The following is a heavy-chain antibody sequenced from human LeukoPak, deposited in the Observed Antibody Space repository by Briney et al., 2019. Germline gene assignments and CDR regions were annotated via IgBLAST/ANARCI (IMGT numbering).Heavy chain of an antibody. CDR1: GGSISSYY. V-gene: IGHV4-59*12. CDR3: ARDLGHGDPIDAFDI. Sequence: SETLSLTCTVSGGSISSYYWSWIRQPPGKGLEWIGYIYYSGSTYYNPSLKSRVTISVDTSKNQFSLKLSSVTAADTAVYYCARDLGHGDPIDAFDIWGQGTMVTVSS. D-gene: IGHD2-21*02. J-gene: IGHJ3*02. CDR2: IYYSGST.